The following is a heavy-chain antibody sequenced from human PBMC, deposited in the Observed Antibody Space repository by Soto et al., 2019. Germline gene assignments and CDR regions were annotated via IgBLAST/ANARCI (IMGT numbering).Heavy chain of an antibody. D-gene: IGHD5-12*01. V-gene: IGHV5-51*01. CDR2: IYPGDSDT. CDR3: ARGRTAEPNIVATPYDY. CDR1: GYSFTSYW. J-gene: IGHJ4*02. Sequence: GESLKISCKGSGYSFTSYWIGWVRQMPGKGLEWMGIIYPGDSDTRYSPSFQGQVTISADKSISTAYLQWSSLKASDTAMYYCARGRTAEPNIVATPYDYWGQGTLVTVSS.